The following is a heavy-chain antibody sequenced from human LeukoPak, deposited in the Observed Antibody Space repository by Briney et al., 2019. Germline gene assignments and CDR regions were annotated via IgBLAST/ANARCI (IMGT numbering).Heavy chain of an antibody. D-gene: IGHD3-10*01. J-gene: IGHJ4*02. CDR3: ARSSLLWFGELTHLDY. CDR2: ISSSSSYI. CDR1: GFTFSSYI. Sequence: GGSLRLSCAASGFTFSSYIMNWVRQAPGKGLEWVSFISSSSSYIYYADSVKGRFTISRDNAKNSLYLQMNSLRVEDTAVYYCARSSLLWFGELTHLDYWGQGTLVTVSS. V-gene: IGHV3-21*01.